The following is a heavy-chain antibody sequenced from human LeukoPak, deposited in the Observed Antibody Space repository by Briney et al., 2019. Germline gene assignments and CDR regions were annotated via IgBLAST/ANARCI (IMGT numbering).Heavy chain of an antibody. D-gene: IGHD2-21*02. CDR2: IRYDGNEK. Sequence: GGSLRLSCVAPGLIFSNYGMHWVRQAPGKGLDWVSFIRYDGNEKQYADSMRGRVTISRDNSKGTLFLQMTSLRPEDTAVYYCAKAYGSRLLKGDHQNMDVWGKGTTVIDSS. CDR3: AKAYGSRLLKGDHQNMDV. J-gene: IGHJ6*04. CDR1: GLIFSNYG. V-gene: IGHV3-30*02.